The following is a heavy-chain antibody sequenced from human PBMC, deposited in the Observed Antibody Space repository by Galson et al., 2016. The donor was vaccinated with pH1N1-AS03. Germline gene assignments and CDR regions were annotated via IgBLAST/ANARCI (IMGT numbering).Heavy chain of an antibody. V-gene: IGHV1-18*04. CDR2: ISGDNGNT. Sequence: SVKVSCKASGYTFTSYGIRWVRQAPGQGLEWMGWISGDNGNTNYAQKFQGRVTMTTDTTTSTAYMELRSLTSDDTAVLYCARDLGGGSNKEAYWGQGTLVTVSS. CDR3: ARDLGGGSNKEAY. D-gene: IGHD2/OR15-2a*01. CDR1: GYTFTSYG. J-gene: IGHJ4*02.